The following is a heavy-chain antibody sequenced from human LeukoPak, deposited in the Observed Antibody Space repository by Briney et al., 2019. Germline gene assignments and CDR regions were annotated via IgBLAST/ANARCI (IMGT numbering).Heavy chain of an antibody. V-gene: IGHV3-30-3*01. CDR1: GFTFSSYA. CDR3: AREGRYPLGFDY. J-gene: IGHJ4*02. Sequence: GGSLRPSCAASGFTFSSYAMHWVRQAPGKGLEWVAVISYDGSNKYYADSVKGRFTISRDNSKNTLYLQMNSLRAEDTAVYYCAREGRYPLGFDYWGQGTLVTVSS. CDR2: ISYDGSNK. D-gene: IGHD1-1*01.